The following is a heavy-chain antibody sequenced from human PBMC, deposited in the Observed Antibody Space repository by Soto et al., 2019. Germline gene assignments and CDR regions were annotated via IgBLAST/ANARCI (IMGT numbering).Heavy chain of an antibody. D-gene: IGHD3-10*01. CDR1: GFTFSSYA. CDR3: ARDRRITMVRGTSVDYHYYGMDV. V-gene: IGHV3-23*01. CDR2: ISGSGGST. J-gene: IGHJ6*02. Sequence: GGSLRLSCAASGFTFSSYAMSWVRQAPGKGLEWVSAISGSGGSTYYADSVKGRFTISRDNSKNTLYLQMNSLRAEDTAVYYCARDRRITMVRGTSVDYHYYGMDVWGQGTTVTVSS.